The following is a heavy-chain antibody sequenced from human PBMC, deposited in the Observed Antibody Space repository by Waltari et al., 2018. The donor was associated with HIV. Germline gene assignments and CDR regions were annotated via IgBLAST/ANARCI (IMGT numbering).Heavy chain of an antibody. Sequence: CATSGFTFSDYYMTWIRQAPGKGLEWVSYIRSDTDTIYYADSVKGRFTISRDNAKNSLYLQMNRLSVEDTAVYYCARLKYSSGFFDYWGQGALVTVSS. J-gene: IGHJ4*02. CDR3: ARLKYSSGFFDY. V-gene: IGHV3-11*01. D-gene: IGHD6-19*01. CDR1: GFTFSDYY. CDR2: IRSDTDTI.